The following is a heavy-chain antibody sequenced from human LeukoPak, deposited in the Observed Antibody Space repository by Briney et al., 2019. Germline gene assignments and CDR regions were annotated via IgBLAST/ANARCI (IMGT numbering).Heavy chain of an antibody. CDR1: GGSISSSSYY. CDR3: ARYTDDVNYYGSGSYVDY. Sequence: SETLSLTCTVSGGSISSSSYYWSWIRQPPGKGLEWIGSIYYSGSTYYNPSLKSRVTISVDTSKNQFSLKLSSVTAADTAVYYCARYTDDVNYYGSGSYVDYWGQGTLVTVSS. J-gene: IGHJ4*02. CDR2: IYYSGST. D-gene: IGHD3-10*01. V-gene: IGHV4-39*01.